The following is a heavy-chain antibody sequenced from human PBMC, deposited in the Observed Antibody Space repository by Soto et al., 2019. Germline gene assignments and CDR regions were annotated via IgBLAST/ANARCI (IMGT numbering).Heavy chain of an antibody. CDR3: ARDHGGDYYFDY. CDR2: IYYSGST. D-gene: IGHD3-10*01. CDR1: GGSISSYY. J-gene: IGHJ4*02. Sequence: LSLTCTVSGGSISSYYWSWIRQPPGKGLEWIGYIYYSGSTNYNPSLKSRVTISVDTSKNQFSLKLSSVTAADTAVYYCARDHGGDYYFDYWGQGTLVTVPQ. V-gene: IGHV4-59*01.